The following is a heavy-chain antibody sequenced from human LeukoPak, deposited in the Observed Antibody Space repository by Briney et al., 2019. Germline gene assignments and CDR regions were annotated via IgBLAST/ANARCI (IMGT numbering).Heavy chain of an antibody. CDR2: ITGGGDST. V-gene: IGHV3-23*01. CDR1: GFTFRFYA. J-gene: IGHJ3*02. D-gene: IGHD1-26*01. Sequence: PGGSLRLSCAASGFTFRFYAMNWVRQAPGKGLEWVSAITGGGDSTYYADSVKGRFTISRDNAKNSLYLQMNSLRAEDTAVYYCAIYSGSYGAFDIWGQGTMVTVSS. CDR3: AIYSGSYGAFDI.